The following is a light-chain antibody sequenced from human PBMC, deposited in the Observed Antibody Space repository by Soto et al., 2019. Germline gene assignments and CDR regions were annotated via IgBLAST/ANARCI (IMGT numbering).Light chain of an antibody. J-gene: IGLJ3*02. Sequence: QSALTQPPSASGSPGQSVTISCTGTSSDVGAYNYVSWYQQHAGKAPKLVIYEVTKRPSGLPDRFSGSKSANTASLTVSGLQAEDEADYYCSSFASSNTWVFGGGTQLTVL. CDR1: SSDVGAYNY. CDR3: SSFASSNTWV. V-gene: IGLV2-8*01. CDR2: EVT.